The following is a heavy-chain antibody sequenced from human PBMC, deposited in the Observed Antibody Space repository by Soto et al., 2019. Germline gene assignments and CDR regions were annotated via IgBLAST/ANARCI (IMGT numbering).Heavy chain of an antibody. CDR3: ARSQTVDCTNGVCYKDYYYYMDV. CDR2: INPNSGGT. J-gene: IGHJ6*03. V-gene: IGHV1-2*04. CDR1: GYTFTGYY. D-gene: IGHD2-8*01. Sequence: ASVKVSCKASGYTFTGYYMHWVRQAPGQGLEWMGWINPNSGGTNYAQKFQGWVTMTRDTSISTAYMELSRLRSDDTAVYYCARSQTVDCTNGVCYKDYYYYMDVWGKGTTVTVSS.